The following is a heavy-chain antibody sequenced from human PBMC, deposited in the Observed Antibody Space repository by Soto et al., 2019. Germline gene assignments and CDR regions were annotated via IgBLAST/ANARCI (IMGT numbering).Heavy chain of an antibody. CDR2: IIPILGIA. CDR1: GGTFSSYT. CDR3: AREDIVVVPAAMSTYYYYGMDV. J-gene: IGHJ6*01. V-gene: IGHV1-69*08. Sequence: QVQLVQSGAEVKKPGSSVKVSCKASGGTFSSYTISWVRQAPGQGLEWMGRIIPILGIANYAQKFQGRVTITADKSTSTAYMELSSLRSEDTAVYYCAREDIVVVPAAMSTYYYYGMDVW. D-gene: IGHD2-2*01.